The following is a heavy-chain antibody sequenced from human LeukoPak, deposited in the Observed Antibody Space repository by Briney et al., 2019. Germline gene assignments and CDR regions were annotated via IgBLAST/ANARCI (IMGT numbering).Heavy chain of an antibody. V-gene: IGHV1-46*01. J-gene: IGHJ4*02. CDR2: ISPSGGST. CDR1: GYTFTSNY. CDR3: ARGLLWFGAQGGSGFDY. Sequence: ASVKVSCKAFGYTFTSNYMHWVRQAPGQGPEWMGVISPSGGSTTYAQKFQGRVTLTRDMSTSTDYLELSSLRSEDTAVYYCARGLLWFGAQGGSGFDYWGQGTLVTVSS. D-gene: IGHD3-10*01.